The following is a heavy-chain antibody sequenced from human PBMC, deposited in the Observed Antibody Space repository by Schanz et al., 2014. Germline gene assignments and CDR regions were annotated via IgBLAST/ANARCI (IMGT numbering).Heavy chain of an antibody. D-gene: IGHD5-18*01. CDR2: ISGSGGST. J-gene: IGHJ4*02. CDR1: GFTFSSYA. Sequence: DVHLLESGGGLVQPGGSLRLSCAASGFTFSSYAMSWVRQAPGKGLEWVSAISGSGGSTYYADSVKGRFTISRDNSKNTLYLQMNSLRAEDTAVYYCAKDAENTAMITDYFDYWGQGTLVTVSS. CDR3: AKDAENTAMITDYFDY. V-gene: IGHV3-23*01.